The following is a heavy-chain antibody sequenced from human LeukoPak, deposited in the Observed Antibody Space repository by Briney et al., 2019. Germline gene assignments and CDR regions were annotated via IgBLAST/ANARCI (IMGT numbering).Heavy chain of an antibody. J-gene: IGHJ4*02. CDR2: ISWNSGGI. CDR3: AKDPFLNYDSSGYFDY. CDR1: GFTFDDYA. V-gene: IGHV3-9*01. Sequence: PGRSLRLSCAASGFTFDDYAMHWVRQAPGRGLEWVSGISWNSGGIGYADSVKGRFTISRDNAKNSLYLQMNSLRVEDTALYYCAKDPFLNYDSSGYFDYWGQGTLVTVSS. D-gene: IGHD3-22*01.